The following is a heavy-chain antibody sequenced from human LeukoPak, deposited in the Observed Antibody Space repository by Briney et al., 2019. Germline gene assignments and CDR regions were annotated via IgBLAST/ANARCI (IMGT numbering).Heavy chain of an antibody. CDR1: GYTFTSHY. CDR2: IKPSGGST. CDR3: ARTAEYCSNGVCYFDY. J-gene: IGHJ4*02. D-gene: IGHD2-8*01. Sequence: GASVKVSCTASGYTFTSHYMHWVRQAPGQGLEWMGIIKPSGGSTSYAQKFQGRVTMSRDTSTSTVYMELSSLRSEDMAVYYCARTAEYCSNGVCYFDYWGQGTLVTVSS. V-gene: IGHV1-46*01.